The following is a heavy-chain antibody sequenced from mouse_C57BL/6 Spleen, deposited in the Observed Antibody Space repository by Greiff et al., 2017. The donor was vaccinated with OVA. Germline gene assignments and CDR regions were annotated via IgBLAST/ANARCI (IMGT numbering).Heavy chain of an antibody. Sequence: QVQLQQPGAELVMPGASVKLSCKASGYTFTSYWMHWVKQRPGQGLEWIGEIDPSDSYTNYNQKFKGKSTLTVDKSSGTAYMQLSSLTSEDSAVYYCARGAGPDYWGQGTTLTVSS. CDR1: GYTFTSYW. CDR2: IDPSDSYT. D-gene: IGHD4-1*01. V-gene: IGHV1-69*01. CDR3: ARGAGPDY. J-gene: IGHJ2*01.